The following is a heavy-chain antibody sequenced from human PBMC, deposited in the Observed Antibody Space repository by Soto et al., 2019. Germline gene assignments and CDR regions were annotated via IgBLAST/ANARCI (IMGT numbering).Heavy chain of an antibody. Sequence: QVQLVQSGAEVKKPESSVKVSCKATGGTFSTYAISWVRQAPGQGLEWMGGIIPMFGTAKYAQRFQDRVTITADESTNTVYMELSRLRSEDTAVYFCASGIQLWLRRINNGYSGWGQGTLVTVSS. CDR2: IIPMFGTA. J-gene: IGHJ4*02. CDR1: GGTFSTYA. D-gene: IGHD5-18*01. V-gene: IGHV1-69*12. CDR3: ASGIQLWLRRINNGYSG.